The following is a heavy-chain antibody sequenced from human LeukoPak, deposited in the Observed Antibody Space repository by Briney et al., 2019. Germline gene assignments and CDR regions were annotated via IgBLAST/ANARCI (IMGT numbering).Heavy chain of an antibody. CDR2: IYPGDSDT. Sequence: GESLKISCKGSGSIFSSYWIGWVRQMPGEGLEWMGIIYPGDSDTRYSPSFQGQVTISADKSISTAYLQWNSLRASDTAMYYCASHQYYYDTRGYYIDYWGQGTLVTVSS. CDR3: ASHQYYYDTRGYYIDY. CDR1: GSIFSSYW. V-gene: IGHV5-51*01. J-gene: IGHJ4*02. D-gene: IGHD3-22*01.